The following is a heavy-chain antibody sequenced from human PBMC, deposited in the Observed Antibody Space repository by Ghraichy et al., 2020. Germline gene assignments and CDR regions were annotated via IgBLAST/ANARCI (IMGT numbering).Heavy chain of an antibody. CDR2: IYYSGST. CDR3: ARDYYDRWFDP. CDR1: GGSISSYY. J-gene: IGHJ5*02. D-gene: IGHD3-22*01. V-gene: IGHV4-59*01. Sequence: SETLSLTCTVSGGSISSYYWSWIRQPPGKGLEWIGYIYYSGSTNYNPSLKSRVTISVDTSKNQFSLKLSSVTAADTAVYYCARDYYDRWFDPWGQGTLVTVSS.